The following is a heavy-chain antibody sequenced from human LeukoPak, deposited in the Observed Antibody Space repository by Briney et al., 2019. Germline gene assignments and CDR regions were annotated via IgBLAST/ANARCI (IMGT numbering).Heavy chain of an antibody. CDR1: GYTLTELS. D-gene: IGHD3-22*01. CDR2: FDPEDGET. CDR3: ATDFRGYYDSSGYYSDY. Sequence: ASVKVSCQVSGYTLTELSMHWVRQAPGKGLEWMGGFDPEDGETIYEKKFQGRVTMTEDTSTDTAYMELSSLRSEDTAVYYCATDFRGYYDSSGYYSDYWGQGTLVTVSS. J-gene: IGHJ4*02. V-gene: IGHV1-24*01.